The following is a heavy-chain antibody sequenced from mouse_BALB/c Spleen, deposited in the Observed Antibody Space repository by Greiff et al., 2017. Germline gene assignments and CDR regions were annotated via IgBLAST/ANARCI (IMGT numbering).Heavy chain of an antibody. D-gene: IGHD1-1*01. Sequence: VQLQQSGAELVRPGALVKLSCKASGFNIKDYYMHWVKQRPEQGLEWIGWIDPENGNTIYDPKFQGKASITADTSSNTAYLQLSSLTSEDTAVYYCAFPYYGGSPYAMDYWGQGTSVTVSS. CDR3: AFPYYGGSPYAMDY. J-gene: IGHJ4*01. V-gene: IGHV14-1*02. CDR2: IDPENGNT. CDR1: GFNIKDYY.